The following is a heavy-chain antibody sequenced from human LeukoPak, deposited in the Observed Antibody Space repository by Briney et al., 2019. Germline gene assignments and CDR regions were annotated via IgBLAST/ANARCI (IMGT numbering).Heavy chain of an antibody. Sequence: ASVTVSCKASGYTFTSYAMHWVRQAPGQRLEWMGWINAGNGNTKYSQKFQGRVTITRDTSASTAYMELSSLRSEDTAVYYCARVSGSSSQYDYWGQGTLVTVSS. CDR3: ARVSGSSSQYDY. CDR1: GYTFTSYA. D-gene: IGHD6-13*01. V-gene: IGHV1-3*01. CDR2: INAGNGNT. J-gene: IGHJ4*02.